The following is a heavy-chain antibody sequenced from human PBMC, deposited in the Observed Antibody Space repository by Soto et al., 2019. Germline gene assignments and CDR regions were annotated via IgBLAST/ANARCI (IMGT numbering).Heavy chain of an antibody. CDR3: ARFNHYDSSGYYSGYYFDY. D-gene: IGHD3-22*01. J-gene: IGHJ4*02. CDR1: GCSISSGDYY. CDR2: IYYSGST. Sequence: PSETLSLTCTVSGCSISSGDYYWSWLRQPPGKGLEWIGYIYYSGSTYYNPSLKSRVTISVDTSKNQFSLKLSSVTAADTAVYYCARFNHYDSSGYYSGYYFDYWGQGTLVTVSS. V-gene: IGHV4-30-4*01.